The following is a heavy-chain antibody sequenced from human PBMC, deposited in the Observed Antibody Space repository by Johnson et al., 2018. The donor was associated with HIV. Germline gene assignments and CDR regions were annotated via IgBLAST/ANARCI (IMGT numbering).Heavy chain of an antibody. Sequence: VQLVESGGGAVQPGGSLRLSCAASGFTFSSYAMHWVRQAPGKGLEWVAVISYDGSNKYYADSVKGRFTISRDNSKNTLYLQMNSLRAEDTAVYYCAREGEPDGFDIWGQGTMVTVSS. J-gene: IGHJ3*02. D-gene: IGHD3-16*01. CDR2: ISYDGSNK. V-gene: IGHV3-30*04. CDR3: AREGEPDGFDI. CDR1: GFTFSSYA.